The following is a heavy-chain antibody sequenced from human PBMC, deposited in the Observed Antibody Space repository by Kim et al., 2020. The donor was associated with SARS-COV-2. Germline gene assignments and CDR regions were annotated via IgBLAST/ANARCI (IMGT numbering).Heavy chain of an antibody. V-gene: IGHV4-31*03. D-gene: IGHD1-1*01. CDR2: IYYSGST. J-gene: IGHJ4*02. CDR1: GGSISSGGYY. CDR3: ARVELDDYLLDY. Sequence: SETLSLTCTVSGGSISSGGYYWSWIRQHPGKGLEWIGYIYYSGSTYYNPSLKSRVTISVDTSKNQFSLKLNSVTAADTAVYYCARVELDDYLLDYWGQGTLVTVSS.